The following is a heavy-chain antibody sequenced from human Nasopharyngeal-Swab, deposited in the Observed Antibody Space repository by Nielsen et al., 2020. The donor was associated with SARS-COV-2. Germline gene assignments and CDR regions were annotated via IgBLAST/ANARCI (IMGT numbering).Heavy chain of an antibody. J-gene: IGHJ6*02. CDR1: GFTFNTHA. V-gene: IGHV3-21*01. CDR2: ISSSSSYI. CDR3: ARDGLDYDFWSAYFMDV. Sequence: GESLKISCSASGFTFNTHAMNWVRQAPGKGLEWVSSISSSSSYIYYADSVKGRFTISRDNAKNSLYLQMNSLRAEDTAIYYCARDGLDYDFWSAYFMDVWGQGTTVTVSS. D-gene: IGHD3-3*01.